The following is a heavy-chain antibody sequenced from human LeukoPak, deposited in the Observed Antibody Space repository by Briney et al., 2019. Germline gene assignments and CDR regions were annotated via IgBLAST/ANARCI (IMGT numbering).Heavy chain of an antibody. D-gene: IGHD2-2*01. Sequence: GGSLRLSCAASGFTFSGYGLSWVRQAPGKGLEWLSSISGSGGSTYYADSVKGRFTISRDNSMNTLYLQMHSLRAEDMAVYYCAKGLNRGVVIMPAGQTDVWGKGTTVTISS. CDR1: GFTFSGYG. J-gene: IGHJ6*04. CDR3: AKGLNRGVVIMPAGQTDV. CDR2: ISGSGGST. V-gene: IGHV3-23*01.